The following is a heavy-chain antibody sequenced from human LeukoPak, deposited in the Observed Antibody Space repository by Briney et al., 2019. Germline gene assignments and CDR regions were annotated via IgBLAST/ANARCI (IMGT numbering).Heavy chain of an antibody. CDR2: IYTSGST. V-gene: IGHV4-61*02. J-gene: IGHJ5*02. D-gene: IGHD3-16*02. Sequence: SETLSLTCTVSGGSISSGSYYWSSIRQPAGKGLEWIGRIYTSGSTKYNASLKSRVTIPVDTSKNQFSLKLSSVTAADTAVYYCAREVQRLGELSSYNWFDPWGQGTLVTVSS. CDR1: GGSISSGSYY. CDR3: AREVQRLGELSSYNWFDP.